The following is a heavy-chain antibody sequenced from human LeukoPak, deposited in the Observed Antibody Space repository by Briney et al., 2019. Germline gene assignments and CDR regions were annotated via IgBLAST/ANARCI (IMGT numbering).Heavy chain of an antibody. CDR2: ISSSSSYI. Sequence: GGSLRLSCAASGFTLSSYSMNWVRQAPGKGLEWVSSISSSSSYIYYADSVKGRFTISRDNAKNSLYLQMNSLRAEDTAVYYCARAIGYSYGFDYWGQGTLVTVSS. J-gene: IGHJ4*02. D-gene: IGHD5-18*01. V-gene: IGHV3-21*01. CDR3: ARAIGYSYGFDY. CDR1: GFTLSSYS.